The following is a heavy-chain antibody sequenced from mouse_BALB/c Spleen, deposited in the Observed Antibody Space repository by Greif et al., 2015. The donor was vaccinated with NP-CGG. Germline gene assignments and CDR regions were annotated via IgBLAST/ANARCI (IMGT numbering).Heavy chain of an antibody. J-gene: IGHJ3*01. D-gene: IGHD2-12*01. CDR2: IDPANGNT. Sequence: VQLKQSGAELVKPGASVKLSCTASGFNIKDTYMHWARQRPEQGLEWIGRIDPANGNTKYDPKFQGKATITADTSSNTAYLQLSSLTSEDTAVYYCAGNDGFAYWGQGTLVTVSA. CDR1: GFNIKDTY. CDR3: AGNDGFAY. V-gene: IGHV14-3*02.